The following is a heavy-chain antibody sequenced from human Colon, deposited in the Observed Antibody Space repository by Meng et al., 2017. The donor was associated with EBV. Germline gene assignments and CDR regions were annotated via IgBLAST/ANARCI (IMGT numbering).Heavy chain of an antibody. Sequence: VQPQESGPGLVEPSQTLSLPCTVSGGSMSSGNYYWSWIRQPPGKGLEWIGYIHHSGSAYYNPSLKSRVSISVHTSKNQFSLNLNSMTAADTAVYYCASFDHIPRRNYFDYWGQGTLVTVSS. J-gene: IGHJ4*02. D-gene: IGHD2-21*01. CDR3: ASFDHIPRRNYFDY. CDR2: IHHSGSA. CDR1: GGSMSSGNYY. V-gene: IGHV4-30-4*01.